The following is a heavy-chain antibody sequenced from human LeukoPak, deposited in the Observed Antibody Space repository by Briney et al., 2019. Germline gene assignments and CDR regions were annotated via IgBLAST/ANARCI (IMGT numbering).Heavy chain of an antibody. V-gene: IGHV1-2*02. CDR3: ARGEEYSSLDAFDI. Sequence: ASVKVSCKASGYTFTGYYMHWVRQAPGQGLEWMGWINPNSGGTNYAQKFQGRVTMTRDTSISTAYMELSRLRSDDTAVYYCARGEEYSSLDAFDIWGQGTMVTVSS. D-gene: IGHD6-6*01. CDR2: INPNSGGT. CDR1: GYTFTGYY. J-gene: IGHJ3*02.